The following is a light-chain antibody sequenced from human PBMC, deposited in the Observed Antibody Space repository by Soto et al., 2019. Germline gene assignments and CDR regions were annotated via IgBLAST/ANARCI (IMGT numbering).Light chain of an antibody. CDR2: TAS. J-gene: IGKJ1*01. Sequence: DIQMTQSPSTLSASVGDTVTITLRASQTISRWLAWYQQKPGKAPRLLIYTASTLESGVPSRFSASGSGTEFTLTISSLHPDDFATYYCQEYNNYWTFGQGTKVDIK. CDR3: QEYNNYWT. V-gene: IGKV1-5*01. CDR1: QTISRW.